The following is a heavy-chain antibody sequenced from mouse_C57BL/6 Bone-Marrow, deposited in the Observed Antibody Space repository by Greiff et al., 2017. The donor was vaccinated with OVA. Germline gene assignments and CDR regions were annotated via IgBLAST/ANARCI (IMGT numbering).Heavy chain of an antibody. CDR3: ARLSYCSSF. Sequence: QVQLKESGAELVKPGASVKISCKASGYTFTDYYINWVKQRPGQGLEWIGYINPSSGYTQYNQKFKDKATLTADKSSSTAYMQLSSLTSEDSAVYYCARLSYCSSFWGQGTTLTVSS. CDR1: GYTFTDYY. D-gene: IGHD1-1*01. CDR2: INPSSGYT. J-gene: IGHJ2*01. V-gene: IGHV1-77*01.